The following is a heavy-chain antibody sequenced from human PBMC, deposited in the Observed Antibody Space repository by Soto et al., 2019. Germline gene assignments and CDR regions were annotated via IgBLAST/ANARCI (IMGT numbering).Heavy chain of an antibody. Sequence: EVQLLESGGALVQPGGSLRLSCAASGFTFSSYAMSWVRQAPGKGLEWVSGIHGNGDRTYYADSVKGRFTISRDNSKNTLYLEMNSVRVEDTAVYFCTTTWRGLVTYYNVDYWGQGTLVTVSS. CDR1: GFTFSSYA. CDR2: IHGNGDRT. D-gene: IGHD3-10*01. J-gene: IGHJ4*02. CDR3: TTTWRGLVTYYNVDY. V-gene: IGHV3-23*01.